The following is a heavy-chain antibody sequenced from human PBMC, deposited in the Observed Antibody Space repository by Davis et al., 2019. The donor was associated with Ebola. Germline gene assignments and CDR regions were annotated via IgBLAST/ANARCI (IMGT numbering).Heavy chain of an antibody. Sequence: AASVKVSCKASGYTFTGYYMHWVRQAPGQGLEWMGWINPNSGGTNYAQKFQGWVTMTRDTSISTAYMELSRLRSDDTAVYYCARDLGVGAYDYWGQGTLVTVPS. J-gene: IGHJ4*02. V-gene: IGHV1-2*04. CDR3: ARDLGVGAYDY. CDR1: GYTFTGYY. CDR2: INPNSGGT. D-gene: IGHD1-26*01.